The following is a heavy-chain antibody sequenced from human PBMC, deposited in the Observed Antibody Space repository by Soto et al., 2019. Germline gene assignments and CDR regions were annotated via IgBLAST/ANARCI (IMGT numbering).Heavy chain of an antibody. D-gene: IGHD3-9*01. J-gene: IGHJ6*03. CDR1: GGSISNFY. CDR2: VYYTGST. CDR3: ARTVLGPDLLADSFVDYYYYMDV. Sequence: SETLSLTCTASGGSISNFYWSWIRQPPGKGLEWIGYVYYTGSTSYNPSLKRRVTFSADSSRGQFSLRLNSVTAADTAVYYCARTVLGPDLLADSFVDYYYYMDVWGQGTTVTVSS. V-gene: IGHV4-59*08.